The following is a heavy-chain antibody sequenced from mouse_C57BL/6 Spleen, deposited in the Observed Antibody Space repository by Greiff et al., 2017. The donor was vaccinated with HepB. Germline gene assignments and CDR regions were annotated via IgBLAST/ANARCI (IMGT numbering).Heavy chain of an antibody. CDR2: IYPGSGST. V-gene: IGHV1-55*01. Sequence: QVQLQQPGAELVKPGASVKMSCKASGYTFTSYWITWVKQRPGQGLEWIGDIYPGSGSTNYNEKFKSKATLTVDTSSSTAYMQLSSLTSEDSAVYYGARRDDYDGYAMDYWGQGTSVTVSS. J-gene: IGHJ4*01. CDR3: ARRDDYDGYAMDY. CDR1: GYTFTSYW. D-gene: IGHD2-4*01.